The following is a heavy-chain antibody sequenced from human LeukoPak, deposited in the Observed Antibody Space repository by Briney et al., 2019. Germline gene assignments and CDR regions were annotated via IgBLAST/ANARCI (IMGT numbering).Heavy chain of an antibody. CDR1: GFTFSSYS. CDR2: ISSSSSTI. D-gene: IGHD6-13*01. CDR3: AKMEGSSSWGNFDY. Sequence: AGGSLRLSCAASGFTFSSYSMNWVRQAPGKGLEWVSYISSSSSTIYYADSVKGRFTISRDNAKNSLYLQMNSLRAEDTAMYYCAKMEGSSSWGNFDYWGQGTLVTVSS. V-gene: IGHV3-48*01. J-gene: IGHJ4*02.